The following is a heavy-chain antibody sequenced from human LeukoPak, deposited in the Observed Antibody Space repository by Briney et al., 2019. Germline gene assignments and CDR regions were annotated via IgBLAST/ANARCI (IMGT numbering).Heavy chain of an antibody. V-gene: IGHV3-23*01. J-gene: IGHJ4*02. CDR3: AKMQGYFDY. CDR2: ITGDGTTT. Sequence: PGGSLRLSCEASGLTFSNYGMSWVRQAPGKGLQWVSAITGDGTTTFYADSVKGRFTISRDNSKNMLYLQMSSLRAKDTAIYYCAKMQGYFDYWGQGTLVPVSS. CDR1: GLTFSNYG.